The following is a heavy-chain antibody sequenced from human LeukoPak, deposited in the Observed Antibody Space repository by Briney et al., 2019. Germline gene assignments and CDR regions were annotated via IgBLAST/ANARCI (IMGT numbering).Heavy chain of an antibody. Sequence: SQTLSLTCALSGDSLSSDSAAWIGIAPSPSRALEGLGRTYYRSQWFIYYAVSVKTRITIKSDTSRNKFSLELNSVTRADTGVYYCARGSGYYDTGSFSFVDTWGQGTLVTVSS. D-gene: IGHD6-25*01. CDR3: ARGSGYYDTGSFSFVDT. V-gene: IGHV6-1*01. CDR2: TYYRSQWFI. J-gene: IGHJ5*02. CDR1: GDSLSSDSAA.